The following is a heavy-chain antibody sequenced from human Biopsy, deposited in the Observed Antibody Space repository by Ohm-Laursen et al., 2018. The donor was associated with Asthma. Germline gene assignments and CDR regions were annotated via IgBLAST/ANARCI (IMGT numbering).Heavy chain of an antibody. D-gene: IGHD1-26*01. CDR1: AFPFSSYA. CDR3: AKDKVGAANSYQYGMDV. CDR2: IRGNGDNT. V-gene: IGHV3-23*01. J-gene: IGHJ6*02. Sequence: SLRLSCAASAFPFSSYAMNWVRQAPGKGLEWVSSIRGNGDNTHYSDSVQGRFIISRDNSKNTLYLQMNSLRVEDTAIYFCAKDKVGAANSYQYGMDVWGQGTTVTVSS.